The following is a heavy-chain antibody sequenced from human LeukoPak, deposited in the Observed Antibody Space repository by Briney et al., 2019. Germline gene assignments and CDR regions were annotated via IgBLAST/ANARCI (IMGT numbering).Heavy chain of an antibody. CDR1: GFTFSSYA. D-gene: IGHD3-22*01. CDR2: ISGSGGST. CDR3: ARDGELYYYDSSGYSNWYFDL. Sequence: GGSLRLSCAASGFTFSSYAMSWVRQAPGKGLEWVSAISGSGGSTYYADSVKGRFTISRDNSKNTLYLQMNSLRAEDTAVYYCARDGELYYYDSSGYSNWYFDLWGRGTLVTVSS. V-gene: IGHV3-23*01. J-gene: IGHJ2*01.